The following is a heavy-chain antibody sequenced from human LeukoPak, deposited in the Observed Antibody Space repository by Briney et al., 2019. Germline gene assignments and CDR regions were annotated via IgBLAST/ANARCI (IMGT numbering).Heavy chain of an antibody. CDR3: ANLGAAAGHDAFDI. CDR2: INPNSGGT. D-gene: IGHD6-13*01. J-gene: IGHJ3*02. Sequence: ASVEVSCKASGYTVTCYYMQWVRQAPGQGLGWMGRINPNSGGTNYAQNFQGRVTITRDTSISTAYMDLSRLRSDDTAVYYCANLGAAAGHDAFDIWGQGTMVTVSS. CDR1: GYTVTCYY. V-gene: IGHV1-2*06.